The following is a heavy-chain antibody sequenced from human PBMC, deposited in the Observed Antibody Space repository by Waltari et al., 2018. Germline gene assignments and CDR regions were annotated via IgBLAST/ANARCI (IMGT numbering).Heavy chain of an antibody. D-gene: IGHD2-21*01. Sequence: EVHLVESGGGFVPPGGSLRLSCAAAEFTFNIYTRSWVRPAPGKGLEWIAYISSSSSAIYHADSVEGRFTISRDNAKNSLYLQMSSLRAEDTAVYYCARHLRPYCVGDCYSGLAYWGQGTLVTVSS. CDR1: EFTFNIYT. CDR2: ISSSSSAI. CDR3: ARHLRPYCVGDCYSGLAY. V-gene: IGHV3-48*04. J-gene: IGHJ4*02.